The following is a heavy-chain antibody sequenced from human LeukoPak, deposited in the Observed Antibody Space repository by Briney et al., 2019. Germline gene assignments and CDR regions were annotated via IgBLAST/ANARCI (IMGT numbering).Heavy chain of an antibody. CDR3: VKELGSGSYSWFDP. J-gene: IGHJ5*02. D-gene: IGHD3-10*01. Sequence: GGSLRLSCSASGFTFSSYAMHWVRQAPGKGLEYVSTISSNGGSTYYADSVKGRFTISRDNSKNTLYLQMSSLRAEDTAVYYCVKELGSGSYSWFDPWGQGTLVTVSS. V-gene: IGHV3-64D*06. CDR1: GFTFSSYA. CDR2: ISSNGGST.